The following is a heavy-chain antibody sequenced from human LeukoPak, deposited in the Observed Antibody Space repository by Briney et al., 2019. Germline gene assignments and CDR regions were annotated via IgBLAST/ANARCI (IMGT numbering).Heavy chain of an antibody. V-gene: IGHV4-61*02. J-gene: IGHJ6*02. D-gene: IGHD2-15*01. CDR2: IYTSGST. CDR3: ARHGSGYYYYYGMDV. Sequence: TSETPSLTCTVSGGSISSGSYYWSWIRQPAGKGLEWIGRIYTSGSTNYNPSLKSRVTISVDTSKNQFSLKLSSVTAADTAVYYCARHGSGYYYYYGMDVWGQGTTVTVSS. CDR1: GGSISSGSYY.